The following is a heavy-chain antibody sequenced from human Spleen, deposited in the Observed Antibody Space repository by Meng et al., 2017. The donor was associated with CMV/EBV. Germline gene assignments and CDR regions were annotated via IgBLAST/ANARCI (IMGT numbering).Heavy chain of an antibody. V-gene: IGHV3-30*02. J-gene: IGHJ4*02. CDR1: GFTFSKTW. D-gene: IGHD3-10*01. CDR2: MRYDGSDK. Sequence: GGSLRLSCAASGFTFSKTWMAWVRQAPGRGLEWVAFMRYDGSDKYCADSVKGRFTISRDNSKNTLYLQLNSLRAEDTAVYYCATGLIRGVITPFGESYWGQGTLVTVSS. CDR3: ATGLIRGVITPFGESY.